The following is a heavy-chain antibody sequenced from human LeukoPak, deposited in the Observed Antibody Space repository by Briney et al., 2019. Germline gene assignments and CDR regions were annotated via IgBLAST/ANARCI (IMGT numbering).Heavy chain of an antibody. Sequence: GGSLRLSCAASGFTFSSHAISCLRQAPGKGLEWVSGISGSGGSTYYADSVKGRFTISRDNSKNTLYLQMNSLTVEDTAVYYCAKSRRSGWSSFDYWGQGTLVTVSS. CDR3: AKSRRSGWSSFDY. CDR2: ISGSGGST. V-gene: IGHV3-23*01. D-gene: IGHD6-19*01. J-gene: IGHJ4*02. CDR1: GFTFSSHA.